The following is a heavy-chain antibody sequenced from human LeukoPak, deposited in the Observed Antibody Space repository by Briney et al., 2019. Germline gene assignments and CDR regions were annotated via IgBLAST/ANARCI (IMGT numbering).Heavy chain of an antibody. CDR1: GFTFSSYS. CDR3: ARAYCGGDCYPFDY. V-gene: IGHV4-34*01. D-gene: IGHD2-21*02. Sequence: GSLRLSCAASGFTFSSYSMNWVRQPPGKGLEWVGEINHSGSTNYNPSLKSRVTISVDTSKNQFSLKLSSVTAADTAVYYCARAYCGGDCYPFDYWGQGTLVTVSS. CDR2: INHSGST. J-gene: IGHJ4*02.